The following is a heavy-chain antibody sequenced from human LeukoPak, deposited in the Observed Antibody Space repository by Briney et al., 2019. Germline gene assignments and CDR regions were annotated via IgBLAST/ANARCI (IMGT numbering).Heavy chain of an antibody. D-gene: IGHD6-19*01. CDR1: GFTFSSYA. CDR2: ISGSGGST. J-gene: IGHJ6*03. CDR3: AKQAGTTSYYYYYMDV. V-gene: IGHV3-23*01. Sequence: GGSLRLSCAASGFTFSSYAMSWVRQAPGKGLKWVSDISGSGGSTYYADSVKGRFTISRDNSKNTLYLQMNSLRTEDTAVYYCAKQAGTTSYYYYYMDVSGKGTTVTVSS.